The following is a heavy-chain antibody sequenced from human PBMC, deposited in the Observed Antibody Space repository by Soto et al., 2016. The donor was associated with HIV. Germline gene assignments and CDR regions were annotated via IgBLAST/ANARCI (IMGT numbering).Heavy chain of an antibody. D-gene: IGHD4-17*01. CDR2: ISYDGNNK. CDR1: GFSFSTYG. V-gene: IGHV3-33*01. J-gene: IGHJ4*03. CDR3: ARDLLMTTVTSGTFDS. Sequence: VQLVESGGGVVQPGRSLRLSCGASGFSFSTYGMHWVRQAPGKGLEWVAVISYDGNNKHYVDSVKGRVTISRDNSKNTLYLQMNSLRAEDTAVYYCARDLLMTTVTSGTFDSLGPGTLVHRLL.